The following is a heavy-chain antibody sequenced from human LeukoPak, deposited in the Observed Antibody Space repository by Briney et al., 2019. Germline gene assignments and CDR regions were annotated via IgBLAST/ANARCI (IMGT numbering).Heavy chain of an antibody. CDR1: GGSISSTSYY. CDR2: IYYSGST. Sequence: KASETLSLTCTISGGSISSTSYYWGWIRQPPGKGLEWIGSIYYSGSTYYNPSLKSRVTISVDRSKNQFSLKLSSVTAADTAVYYCARELELRYWGQGTLVTVSS. V-gene: IGHV4-39*07. J-gene: IGHJ4*02. D-gene: IGHD1-7*01. CDR3: ARELELRY.